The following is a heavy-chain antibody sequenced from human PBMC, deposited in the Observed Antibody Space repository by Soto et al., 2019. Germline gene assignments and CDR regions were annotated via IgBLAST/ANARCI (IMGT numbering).Heavy chain of an antibody. Sequence: GGSLRLSCTASVFTLVNYWMAWVRQAPGKGLEWVANARQDGVDKGHADSVRDRFTIIRENARNSVFLQMNSLRAEDTAVYFCARDVGGILDYWGQGTLVTVSS. CDR2: ARQDGVDK. J-gene: IGHJ4*02. CDR1: VFTLVNYW. CDR3: ARDVGGILDY. V-gene: IGHV3-7*03.